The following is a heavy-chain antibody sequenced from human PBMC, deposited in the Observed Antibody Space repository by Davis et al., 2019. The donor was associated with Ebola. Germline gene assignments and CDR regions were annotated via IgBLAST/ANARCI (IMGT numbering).Heavy chain of an antibody. D-gene: IGHD1-26*01. Sequence: MPSETLSFTCSVSGGPISSGNYYWSWIRQPPGKGLEWIGEINHSGSTNYNPSLKSRVTISVDTSKNQFSLKLSSVTAADTAVYYCARAVGAITSWFDPWGQGTLVTVSS. CDR2: INHSGST. CDR1: GGPISSGNYY. J-gene: IGHJ5*02. V-gene: IGHV4-39*07. CDR3: ARAVGAITSWFDP.